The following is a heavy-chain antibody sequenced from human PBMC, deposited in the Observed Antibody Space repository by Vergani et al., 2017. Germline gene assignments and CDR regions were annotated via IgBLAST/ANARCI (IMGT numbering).Heavy chain of an antibody. CDR1: GYSISSGYY. Sequence: QLVLEESGPGLVKPSETLSLTCVVSGYSISSGYYWGWIRQPPGKGLEWIGTIYHSGNTYYNTSFKSRVTISVDTSKNQFSLKLSSVTAADTAVYYCATTLISVAATNFDYWGQGTLVTVSS. J-gene: IGHJ4*02. CDR3: ATTLISVAATNFDY. CDR2: IYHSGNT. D-gene: IGHD6-19*01. V-gene: IGHV4-38-2*01.